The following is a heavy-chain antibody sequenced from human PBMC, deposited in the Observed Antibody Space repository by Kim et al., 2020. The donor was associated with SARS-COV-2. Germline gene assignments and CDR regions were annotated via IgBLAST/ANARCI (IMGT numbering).Heavy chain of an antibody. CDR2: IYPGDFDI. Sequence: GESLKISCQGSGYTFTDYWIGWVRQLPGKGLEWIGVIYPGDFDIKYSPSFQGQVTISADNSITTAHLQWSSLKASDTAMYYCARCPSGNLSPYYFDFWGQGTLVTVSS. CDR3: ARCPSGNLSPYYFDF. J-gene: IGHJ4*02. V-gene: IGHV5-51*01. D-gene: IGHD1-26*01. CDR1: GYTFTDYW.